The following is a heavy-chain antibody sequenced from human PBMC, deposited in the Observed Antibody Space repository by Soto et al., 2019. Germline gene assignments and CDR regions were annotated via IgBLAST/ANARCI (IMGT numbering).Heavy chain of an antibody. D-gene: IGHD5-18*01. Sequence: PGGSLRLSCAASGFTFSNAWMSWVRQAPGKGLEWVGRIKSKTDGATTDYAAPVKGRFTISRDDSKNTLYLQMNSLKTEDTAVYYCTTDRVDTAMVTFDYWGQGTLVTVSS. CDR3: TTDRVDTAMVTFDY. CDR2: IKSKTDGATT. J-gene: IGHJ4*02. V-gene: IGHV3-15*01. CDR1: GFTFSNAW.